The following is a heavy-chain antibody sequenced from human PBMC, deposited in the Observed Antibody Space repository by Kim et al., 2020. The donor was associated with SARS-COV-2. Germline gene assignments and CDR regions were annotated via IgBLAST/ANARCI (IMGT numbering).Heavy chain of an antibody. J-gene: IGHJ6*02. CDR2: ISAYNGNT. CDR3: ARDLGRLWFGETRYYYGVDV. CDR1: GYIFTSYG. V-gene: IGHV1-18*01. Sequence: ASVKVSCKASGYIFTSYGINWVRQAPGQGLEWMGWISAYNGNTNYAQKFHGRVTMTTDTSTSIAYMELRSLRSDDTAVYYCARDLGRLWFGETRYYYGVDVWGQGTTVTVSS. D-gene: IGHD3-10*01.